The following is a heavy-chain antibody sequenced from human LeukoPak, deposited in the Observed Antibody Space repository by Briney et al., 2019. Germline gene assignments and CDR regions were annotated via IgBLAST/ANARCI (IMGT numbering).Heavy chain of an antibody. CDR3: ASQQYYDFWSGYYLVY. J-gene: IGHJ4*02. CDR1: GGTFSSYA. D-gene: IGHD3-3*01. Sequence: SVKVSCKASGGTFSSYAISWVRQAPGQGLEWMGRIIPIFGTANYAQKFQGRVTITTDESTSTAYMELSSLRSEDTAVCYCASQQYYDFWSGYYLVYWGQGTLVTVSS. CDR2: IIPIFGTA. V-gene: IGHV1-69*05.